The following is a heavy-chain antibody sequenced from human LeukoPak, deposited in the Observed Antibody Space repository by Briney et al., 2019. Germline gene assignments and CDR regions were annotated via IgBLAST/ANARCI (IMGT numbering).Heavy chain of an antibody. D-gene: IGHD6-19*01. V-gene: IGHV4-61*01. CDR1: GGSVNSGNYY. CDR3: ARDRSGWYFDY. Sequence: KPSETLSLTCTVSGGSVNSGNYYWNWIRQPPGKGLEWIGYIYYSGSTNYNPSLKSRVTISVDTSKNQFSLKLSSVTAADTAVYYCARDRSGWYFDYWGQGTLVTVSS. J-gene: IGHJ4*02. CDR2: IYYSGST.